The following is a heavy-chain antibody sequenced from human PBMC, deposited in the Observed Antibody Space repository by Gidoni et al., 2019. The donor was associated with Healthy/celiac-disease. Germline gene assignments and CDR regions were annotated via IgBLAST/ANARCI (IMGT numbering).Heavy chain of an antibody. D-gene: IGHD3-22*01. CDR1: GGSISSYY. V-gene: IGHV4-59*01. CDR3: ARDDSSGYLAYGMDV. CDR2: IYYSGST. Sequence: QVQLQESGPGLVKPSETLSLTCTVPGGSISSYYWSWIRQPPGKGLEWIGYIYYSGSTNYNPSLKSRVTISVDTSKNQFSLKLSSVTAADTAVYYCARDDSSGYLAYGMDVWGQGTTVTVSS. J-gene: IGHJ6*02.